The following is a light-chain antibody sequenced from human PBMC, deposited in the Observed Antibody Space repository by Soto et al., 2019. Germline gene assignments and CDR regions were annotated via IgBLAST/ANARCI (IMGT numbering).Light chain of an antibody. CDR1: QTISSW. CDR2: KAY. CDR3: QHYNSYSEA. J-gene: IGKJ1*01. V-gene: IGKV1-5*03. Sequence: DIQMTQSPSTLSASVRDRVTITCRASQTISSWLAWYQQKPGKAHKLLIYKAYTLKSGVQSRFSGSGSGTEFTLTIRSLQPDDFATYYCQHYNSYSEAFGQGTKVDIK.